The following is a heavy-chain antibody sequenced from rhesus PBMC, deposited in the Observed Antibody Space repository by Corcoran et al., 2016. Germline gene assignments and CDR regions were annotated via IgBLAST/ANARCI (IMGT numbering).Heavy chain of an antibody. CDR3: AKYGGGSWTPVFDY. Sequence: QVQLQESGPALVKPSETLSLTCAVSGGSFTTYWWTWIRQSPGKGLEWIGEVNGNTGYSNYNPSLKSRFTISKDASRYQFSLALSSVTAADTAVYYCAKYGGGSWTPVFDYWGQGVLVTVSS. J-gene: IGHJ4*01. CDR1: GGSFTTYW. V-gene: IGHV4-80*01. D-gene: IGHD6-25*01. CDR2: VNGNTGYS.